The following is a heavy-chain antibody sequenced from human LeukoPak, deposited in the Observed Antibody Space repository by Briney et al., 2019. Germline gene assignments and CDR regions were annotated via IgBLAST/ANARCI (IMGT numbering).Heavy chain of an antibody. D-gene: IGHD6-13*01. Sequence: SETLSLTCTVSGGSISSDSHNSENYYWSWIRQPAGKGLEWIGYIYYSGSTNYNPSLKSRVTISVDTSKNQFSLKLSSVTAADTAVYYCARDRLYSSSWYTENWFDPWGQGTLVTVSS. CDR1: GGSISSDSHNSENYY. CDR2: IYYSGST. CDR3: ARDRLYSSSWYTENWFDP. J-gene: IGHJ5*02. V-gene: IGHV4-61*10.